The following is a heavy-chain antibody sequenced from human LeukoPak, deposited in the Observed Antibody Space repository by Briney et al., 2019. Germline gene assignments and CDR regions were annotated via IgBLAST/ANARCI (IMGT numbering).Heavy chain of an antibody. V-gene: IGHV4-39*07. J-gene: IGHJ4*02. CDR1: GGSVYTSDYY. CDR3: ARVFDS. Sequence: ASETLSLTCTVSGGSVYTSDYYWGWVRQPPGKGPEWIGDIFYTGKTNYNPSLKGRVSISIDTSKNQFSLKLTSVTAADTAVYYCARVFDSWGQGTLVTVSS. CDR2: IFYTGKT.